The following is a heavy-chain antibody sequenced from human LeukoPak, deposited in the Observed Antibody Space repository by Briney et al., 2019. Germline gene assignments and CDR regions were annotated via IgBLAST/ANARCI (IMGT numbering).Heavy chain of an antibody. D-gene: IGHD5-24*01. V-gene: IGHV1-46*01. CDR2: INPSGGSR. Sequence: EASVNVSCKASGYTFTSYYIHWVRQAPGQGLEWMGIINPSGGSRTYAQKFLGRVTMTMDTSTSTVYMELSSLRSEDTAVYYCARGVAIRDAYNWDQMDYWGQGNLVTVSS. J-gene: IGHJ4*02. CDR3: ARGVAIRDAYNWDQMDY. CDR1: GYTFTSYY.